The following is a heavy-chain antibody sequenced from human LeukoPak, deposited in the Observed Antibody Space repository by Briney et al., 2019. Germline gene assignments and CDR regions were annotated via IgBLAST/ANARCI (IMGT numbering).Heavy chain of an antibody. CDR3: ARSDWFDP. V-gene: IGHV3-74*01. J-gene: IGHJ5*02. D-gene: IGHD3-3*01. Sequence: PGGSLRLSCAASGFSFRNAWMHWVRQALGKGLVWVSRIKGDGSVTVYADSVKGRFTISRDNAKNTLYLQMNSLRVEDTAVYYCARSDWFDPWGQGTLVTVSS. CDR1: GFSFRNAW. CDR2: IKGDGSVT.